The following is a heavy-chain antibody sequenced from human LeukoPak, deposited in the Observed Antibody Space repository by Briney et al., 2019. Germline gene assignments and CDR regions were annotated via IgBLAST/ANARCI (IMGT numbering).Heavy chain of an antibody. CDR3: ARVRLAHFDY. CDR2: IYYSGST. Sequence: WETLSLTCTVSGGSISSYYWSWIRQPPGKGLEWIGYIYYSGSTNYNPSLKSRVTISVDTSKNQFSLKLSSVTAADTAVYYCARVRLAHFDYWGQGTLVTVSS. D-gene: IGHD6-19*01. CDR1: GGSISSYY. V-gene: IGHV4-59*01. J-gene: IGHJ4*02.